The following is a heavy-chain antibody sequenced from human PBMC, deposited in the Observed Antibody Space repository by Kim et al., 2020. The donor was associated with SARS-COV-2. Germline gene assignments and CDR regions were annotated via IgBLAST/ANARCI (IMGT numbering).Heavy chain of an antibody. CDR1: GGSISSYY. CDR2: IYYSGST. Sequence: SETLSLTCTVSGGSISSYYWSWIRQPPGKGLEWIGYIYYSGSTNYNPSLKSRVTISVDTSKNQFSLKLSSVTAADTAVYYCARGVAAAGLYNWFDPWGQG. J-gene: IGHJ5*02. CDR3: ARGVAAAGLYNWFDP. V-gene: IGHV4-59*01. D-gene: IGHD6-13*01.